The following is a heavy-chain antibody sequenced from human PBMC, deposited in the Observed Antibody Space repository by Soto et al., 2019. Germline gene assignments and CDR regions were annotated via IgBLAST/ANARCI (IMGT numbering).Heavy chain of an antibody. V-gene: IGHV5-51*01. CDR1: GYSFTSYW. D-gene: IGHD6-19*01. J-gene: IGHJ6*02. Sequence: GESLKISCKGSGYSFTSYWIGWVRQMPGKGLEWMGIIYPGDSDTRYSPSFQGQVTISADKSISTAYLQWSSLKASDTAMYYCARNPVAGPYYYYYGMDVWGQGTTVTVS. CDR3: ARNPVAGPYYYYYGMDV. CDR2: IYPGDSDT.